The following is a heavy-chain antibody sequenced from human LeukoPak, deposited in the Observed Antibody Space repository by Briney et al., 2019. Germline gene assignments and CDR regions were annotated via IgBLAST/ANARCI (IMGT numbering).Heavy chain of an antibody. J-gene: IGHJ6*02. V-gene: IGHV1-8*01. CDR3: ASEYCPNTTCYWGGLGV. Sequence: ASVNVSCKASGGTFTSDDINWVRQATGLGLEWMGWMNPNSGKTGYAQKFQGRVTLTRNTAMGIAYMELSNLRSEDTAVYYCASEYCPNTTCYWGGLGVWGQGTTVTVSS. CDR2: MNPNSGKT. CDR1: GGTFTSDD. D-gene: IGHD2-2*01.